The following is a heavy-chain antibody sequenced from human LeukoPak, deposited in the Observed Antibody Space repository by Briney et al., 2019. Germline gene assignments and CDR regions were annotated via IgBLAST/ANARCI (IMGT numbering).Heavy chain of an antibody. CDR2: ISSSSSTI. J-gene: IGHJ6*02. Sequence: PGGSLRLSCAASGFTFSSYSMNWVRQAPGKGLEWVSYISSSSSTIYYADSVKGRFTISRDNAKNSLYLQMNSLRAEDTAVYYCARIGYYDFWSGYSSYGMDVWGQGTTVTVSS. V-gene: IGHV3-48*01. CDR3: ARIGYYDFWSGYSSYGMDV. CDR1: GFTFSSYS. D-gene: IGHD3-3*01.